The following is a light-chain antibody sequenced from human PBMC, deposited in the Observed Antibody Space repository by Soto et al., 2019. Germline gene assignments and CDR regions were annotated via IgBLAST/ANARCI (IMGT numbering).Light chain of an antibody. J-gene: IGLJ2*01. V-gene: IGLV8-61*01. CDR1: SASVLTSYY. CDR2: STN. CDR3: ALYVGSGTVV. Sequence: TVLSHDPSFSVSPGETVTLTCGLTSASVLTSYYPSWYQQTPGQAPRTLIYSTNIRSSGVPDRFSGSILGNKAALTITGAQADDESDYYCALYVGSGTVVFGGGT.